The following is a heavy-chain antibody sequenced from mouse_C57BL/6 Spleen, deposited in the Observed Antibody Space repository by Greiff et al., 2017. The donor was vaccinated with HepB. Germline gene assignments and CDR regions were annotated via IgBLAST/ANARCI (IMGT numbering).Heavy chain of an antibody. V-gene: IGHV1-54*01. CDR1: GYAFTNYL. CDR2: INPGSGGT. D-gene: IGHD2-10*01. J-gene: IGHJ1*03. CDR3: ARYPYRGFDV. Sequence: VKLQESGAELVRPGTSVKVSCKASGYAFTNYLIEWVKQRPGQGLEWIGVINPGSGGTNYNEKFKGKATLTADKSSSTAYMQLSSLTSEDSAVYFCARYPYRGFDVWGTGTTVTVSS.